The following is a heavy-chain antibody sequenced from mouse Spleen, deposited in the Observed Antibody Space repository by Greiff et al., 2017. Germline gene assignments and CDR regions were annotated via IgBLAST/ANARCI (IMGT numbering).Heavy chain of an antibody. CDR2: IDPSDSYT. CDR1: GYTFTSYW. Sequence: VQLQQPGAELVRPGTSVKLSCKASGYTFTSYWMHWVKQRPGQGLEWIGVIDPSDSYTNYNQKFKGKATLTVDTSSSTAYMQLSSLTSEDSAVYYCARERNFDYWGQGTTLTVSS. V-gene: IGHV1-59*01. CDR3: ARERNFDY. J-gene: IGHJ2*01.